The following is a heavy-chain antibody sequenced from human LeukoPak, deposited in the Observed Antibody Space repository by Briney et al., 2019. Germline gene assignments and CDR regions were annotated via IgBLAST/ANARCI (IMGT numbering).Heavy chain of an antibody. J-gene: IGHJ4*02. Sequence: SETLSLTCTVSGGSISSSSYYWGWIRQPPGKGLEWIGSIYYSGSTYYNPSLKSRVTISVDTSKNQFSLKLSSVTAADTAAYYCARPYGYDSSGYYLGYFDYWGQGTLVTVSS. CDR1: GGSISSSSYY. CDR2: IYYSGST. D-gene: IGHD3-22*01. V-gene: IGHV4-39*01. CDR3: ARPYGYDSSGYYLGYFDY.